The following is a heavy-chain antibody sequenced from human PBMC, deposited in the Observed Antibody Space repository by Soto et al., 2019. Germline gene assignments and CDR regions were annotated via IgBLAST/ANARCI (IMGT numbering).Heavy chain of an antibody. Sequence: QVQLVQSGAEVKKPGASVKVSCKASGYTFTSYGIIWVRQAPGQGLEWMGWISAYNGNTKYAQKFQGRVTMTTDTSTSTGYMEVRSRRSDDTAVYYCATDAAAGPDDYWDQGTLVTDAS. J-gene: IGHJ4*02. CDR2: ISAYNGNT. CDR3: ATDAAAGPDDY. V-gene: IGHV1-18*01. D-gene: IGHD6-13*01. CDR1: GYTFTSYG.